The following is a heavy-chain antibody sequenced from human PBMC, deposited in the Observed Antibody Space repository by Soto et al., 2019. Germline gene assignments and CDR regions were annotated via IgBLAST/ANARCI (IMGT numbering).Heavy chain of an antibody. D-gene: IGHD3-10*01. Sequence: EVPLLESGGGLVQPGGSLRLSCAASGFTFSSNAMSWVRQAPGKGLEWVSAISGTTDNTYYADSVKGRFTISRDNSQNPLYMQMHCLRDEVSALYCCSRSLRGGIRVFCSWGQGTLVTVSS. CDR1: GFTFSSNA. CDR3: SRSLRGGIRVFCS. J-gene: IGHJ1*01. V-gene: IGHV3-23*01. CDR2: ISGTTDNT.